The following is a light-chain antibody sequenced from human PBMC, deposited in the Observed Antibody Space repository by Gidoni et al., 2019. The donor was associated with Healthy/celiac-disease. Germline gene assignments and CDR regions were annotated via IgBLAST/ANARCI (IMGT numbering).Light chain of an antibody. CDR1: QDISNY. CDR3: QQYDNLLPT. CDR2: DAS. Sequence: DIQMTQSPSSLSASVGDRVTITCQASQDISNYLNWYHQKPGKAPKLLIYDASKLETGVPSRFSGSGSGTDFNFTISSLQPEDIATYYCQQYDNLLPTFGGGTKVEIK. V-gene: IGKV1-33*01. J-gene: IGKJ4*01.